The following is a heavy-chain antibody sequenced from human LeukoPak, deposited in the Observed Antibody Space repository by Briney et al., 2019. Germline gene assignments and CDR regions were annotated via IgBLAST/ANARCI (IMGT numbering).Heavy chain of an antibody. J-gene: IGHJ6*04. CDR1: GFTFSSYW. CDR3: ARALSYQLLNYSYYYGMDV. D-gene: IGHD2-2*01. V-gene: IGHV3-7*03. Sequence: GGSLRLSCAASGFTFSSYWMSWVRQAPGKGLEWVANIKQDGSEKYYVDSVKGRFTISRDNAKNSLYLQMNSLRAEDTAVYYCARALSYQLLNYSYYYGMDVWGKGTTVTVSS. CDR2: IKQDGSEK.